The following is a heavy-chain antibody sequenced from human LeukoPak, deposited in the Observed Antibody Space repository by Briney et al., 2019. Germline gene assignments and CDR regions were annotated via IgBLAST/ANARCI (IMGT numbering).Heavy chain of an antibody. CDR1: GGSISSYY. Sequence: SETLSLTCTVSGGSISSYYWSWIRQPAGKGLEWIGRIYTTGNTNYNPSLKSRVTISLDTSKNQFSLKLSSVSAEDTALYYCARERLGGSYYRPVDYWGQGTLVTVSS. CDR3: ARERLGGSYYRPVDY. V-gene: IGHV4-4*07. D-gene: IGHD1-26*01. J-gene: IGHJ4*02. CDR2: IYTTGNT.